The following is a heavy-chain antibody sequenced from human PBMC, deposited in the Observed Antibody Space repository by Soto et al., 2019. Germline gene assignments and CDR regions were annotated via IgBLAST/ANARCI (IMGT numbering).Heavy chain of an antibody. J-gene: IGHJ6*03. D-gene: IGHD3-10*01. Sequence: SETLSLTCTVSGGSISSSSYYWCWIRQPPGKGLEWIGSIYYSGSTYYNPSLKSRVTISVDTSKNQFSLKLSSVTAADTAVYYCARPMDYYYYYMDVWGKGTTVTVSS. CDR1: GGSISSSSYY. V-gene: IGHV4-39*01. CDR3: ARPMDYYYYYMDV. CDR2: IYYSGST.